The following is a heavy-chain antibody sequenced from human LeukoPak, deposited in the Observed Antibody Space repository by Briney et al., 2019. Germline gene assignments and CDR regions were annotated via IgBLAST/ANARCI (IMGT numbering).Heavy chain of an antibody. V-gene: IGHV3-66*03. J-gene: IGHJ5*02. CDR3: ARDRAVTQDWVEFDP. D-gene: IGHD4-17*01. CDR2: IRDSGET. Sequence: PGGSLRLSCAGSGFSVSNYYMSWVRQAPGKGLEWVSLIRDSGETFYADSVKGRFTISRDNSKNTMYLQMNRLRGEDTAVYFCARDRAVTQDWVEFDPWGQGTLVTVSS. CDR1: GFSVSNYY.